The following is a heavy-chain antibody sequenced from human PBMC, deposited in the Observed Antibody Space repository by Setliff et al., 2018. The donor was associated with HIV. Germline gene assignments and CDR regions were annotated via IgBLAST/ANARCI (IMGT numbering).Heavy chain of an antibody. CDR3: ARRGWNGYKSFED. Sequence: SETLSLTCAVYGGSFSGYSWNWIRQSPGKGLEWTGEINHSGTTNYNASLKSRVTISVDTSKSQVSLKVRSVTAADTAVYYCARRGWNGYKSFEDWGQGTQVTVSS. CDR1: GGSFSGYS. V-gene: IGHV4-34*01. D-gene: IGHD1-1*01. J-gene: IGHJ4*02. CDR2: INHSGTT.